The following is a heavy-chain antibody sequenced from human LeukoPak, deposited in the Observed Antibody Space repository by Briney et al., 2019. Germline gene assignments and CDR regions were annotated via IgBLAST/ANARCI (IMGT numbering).Heavy chain of an antibody. Sequence: PGGSLRLSCAASGFTFSGYGMHWVRLAPGKGLEWVAVISFDGSHKYYADSVQGRFTISRDNPRNTVYLQMNSLRDEDTAIYFCAKDRGFSYTSGSSELDYWGQGSPVFVSS. CDR3: AKDRGFSYTSGSSELDY. D-gene: IGHD3-10*01. CDR2: ISFDGSHK. J-gene: IGHJ4*02. CDR1: GFTFSGYG. V-gene: IGHV3-30*18.